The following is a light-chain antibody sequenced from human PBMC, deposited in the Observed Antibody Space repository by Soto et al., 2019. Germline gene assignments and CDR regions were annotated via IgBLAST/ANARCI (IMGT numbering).Light chain of an antibody. Sequence: QSVLTQPASVSGSPGQSITISCTGTSSDVGSYNLVSWYQQHPGKAPKLMIYEGSKRPSGVANRFSGSKSGNTACLTISGLQAEDEADYYCCSYAGSSTFVVFGGGTKLTVL. CDR3: CSYAGSSTFVV. V-gene: IGLV2-23*03. CDR1: SSDVGSYNL. J-gene: IGLJ2*01. CDR2: EGS.